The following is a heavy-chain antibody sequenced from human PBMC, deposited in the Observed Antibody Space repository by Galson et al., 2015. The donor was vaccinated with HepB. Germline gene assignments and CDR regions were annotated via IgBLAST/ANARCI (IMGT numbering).Heavy chain of an antibody. V-gene: IGHV3-64D*06. CDR1: RFTFSTYV. CDR2: ISDTGETI. J-gene: IGHJ4*02. Sequence: SLRLSCAASRFTFSTYVMHWVRQAPGKGLECVSSISDTGETIYYADSVRGRFAISRDNSRNTVSLQMSSLRTEDTAVYYCVGYSTSVTQDDYWGQGTLVTVSS. CDR3: VGYSTSVTQDDY. D-gene: IGHD2-15*01.